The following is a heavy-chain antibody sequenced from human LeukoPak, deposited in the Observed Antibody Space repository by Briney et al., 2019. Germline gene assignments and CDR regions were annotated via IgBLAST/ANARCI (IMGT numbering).Heavy chain of an antibody. CDR3: ARDWNRGVPNSYYYYYMDV. CDR1: GYTFTGYY. J-gene: IGHJ6*03. CDR2: INPNSGGT. Sequence: EASVKVSCKASGYTFTGYYMHWVRQAPGQGLEWMGWINPNSGGTNYAQKFQGRVTMTRDTSISTAYMELSRLRSDDTAVYYCARDWNRGVPNSYYYYYMDVWGKGTTVTVSS. V-gene: IGHV1-2*02. D-gene: IGHD1-1*01.